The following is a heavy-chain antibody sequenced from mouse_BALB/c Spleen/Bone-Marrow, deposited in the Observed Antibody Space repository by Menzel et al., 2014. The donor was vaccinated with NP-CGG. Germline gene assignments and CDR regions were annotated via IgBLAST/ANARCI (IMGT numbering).Heavy chain of an antibody. V-gene: IGHV2-2*02. CDR2: IWSGGNT. Sequence: VKLVESGPGLVQPSQRLSITCTVSGFSLTNYGVHWVRQSPGKGLEWLGVIWSGGNTDYNAAFISRLSISKDNSKSQAFFKMNSLQASDTAIYYCARREGYDAMDYWGQGTSVTVSS. CDR3: ARREGYDAMDY. CDR1: GFSLTNYG. J-gene: IGHJ4*01. D-gene: IGHD3-2*02.